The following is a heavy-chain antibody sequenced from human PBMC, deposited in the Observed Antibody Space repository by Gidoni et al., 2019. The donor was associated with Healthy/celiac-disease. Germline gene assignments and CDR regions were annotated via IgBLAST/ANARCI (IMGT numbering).Heavy chain of an antibody. CDR1: GFTFSSYG. D-gene: IGHD6-19*01. Sequence: QVQLVESGGGVVQPGRSLRLSCAASGFTFSSYGMHWVRQAPGTGLEWVAVIWYDGSNKYYADSVKGRFTISRDNSKNTLYLQMNSLRAEDTAVYYCAAAVTGKEDWYFDLWGRGTLVTVSS. J-gene: IGHJ2*01. CDR3: AAAVTGKEDWYFDL. V-gene: IGHV3-33*08. CDR2: IWYDGSNK.